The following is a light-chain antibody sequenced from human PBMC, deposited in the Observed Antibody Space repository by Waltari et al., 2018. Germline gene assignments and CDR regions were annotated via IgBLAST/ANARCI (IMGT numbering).Light chain of an antibody. Sequence: QSALTQPASVSGSPGQSITISCTRGGRAVCDDYSVPWYQQHPGKAPKLMIYDVSNRPSGVSSRFSGSKSGNTASLTISGLQAEDDADYYCSSYTSSSTLVFGGGTKVTVL. CDR2: DVS. CDR1: GRAVCDDYS. V-gene: IGLV2-14*03. CDR3: SSYTSSSTLV. J-gene: IGLJ2*01.